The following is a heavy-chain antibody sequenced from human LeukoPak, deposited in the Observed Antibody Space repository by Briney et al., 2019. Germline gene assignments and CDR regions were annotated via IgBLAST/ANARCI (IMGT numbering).Heavy chain of an antibody. D-gene: IGHD5-18*01. J-gene: IGHJ4*02. CDR3: ANMIQLRYYFDY. CDR1: GFTVSSNY. CDR2: ISGSGGST. Sequence: GGSLRLSCAASGFTVSSNYMSWVRQAPGKGLEWVSAISGSGGSTYYADSVKGRFTTSRDNSKNTLYLQMNSLRAEDTAVYYCANMIQLRYYFDYWGQGTLVTVSS. V-gene: IGHV3-23*01.